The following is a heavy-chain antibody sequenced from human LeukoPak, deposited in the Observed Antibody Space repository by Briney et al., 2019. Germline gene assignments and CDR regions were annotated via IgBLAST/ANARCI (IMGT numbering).Heavy chain of an antibody. D-gene: IGHD3-9*01. CDR2: IYYSGST. V-gene: IGHV4-59*01. Sequence: PGGSLRLSCAASGFTFSSYGMSWIRQPPGKGLEWIGYIYYSGSTNYNPSLKSRVTISVDTSKNQFSLKLSSVTAADTAVYYCARGPSYYDILTGYYNTYYFDYWGQGTLVTVSS. J-gene: IGHJ4*02. CDR3: ARGPSYYDILTGYYNTYYFDY. CDR1: GFTFSSYG.